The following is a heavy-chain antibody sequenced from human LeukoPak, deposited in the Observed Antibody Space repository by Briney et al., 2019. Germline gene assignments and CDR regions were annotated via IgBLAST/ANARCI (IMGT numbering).Heavy chain of an antibody. V-gene: IGHV4-30-2*01. CDR3: AREPRGGIFGVVVHNDAFDI. Sequence: SQTLSLTCTVSGGSISSGGYYWSWIRQPPGKGLEWIGYIYHSGSTYYNPSLKSRVTISVDRSKNQFSLKLSSVTAADTAVYYCAREPRGGIFGVVVHNDAFDIWGQGTMVTVSS. J-gene: IGHJ3*02. CDR2: IYHSGST. CDR1: GGSISSGGYY. D-gene: IGHD3-3*01.